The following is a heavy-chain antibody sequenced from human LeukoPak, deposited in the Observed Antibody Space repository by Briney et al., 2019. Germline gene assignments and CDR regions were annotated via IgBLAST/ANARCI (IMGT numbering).Heavy chain of an antibody. D-gene: IGHD3-22*01. CDR1: TDTPTGYY. CDR3: YYRVSSGYLT. V-gene: IGHV1-2*02. CDR2: INPNSGGT. J-gene: IGHJ1*01. Sequence: SVKPSCKASTDTPTGYYIHWGRHPPGQGLEWMGWINPNSGGTNYAQNFQGRVSMTRDPSTSTAYRELSRLRTDDPAVSYCYYRVSSGYLTWGEGTLVTVSS.